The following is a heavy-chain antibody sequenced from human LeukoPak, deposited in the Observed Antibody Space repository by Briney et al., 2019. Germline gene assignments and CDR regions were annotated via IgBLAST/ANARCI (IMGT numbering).Heavy chain of an antibody. CDR2: IYHSGST. CDR1: GYSISSGYY. D-gene: IGHD3-10*01. V-gene: IGHV4-38-2*02. Sequence: SETLSLTCTVSGYSISSGYYWGWIRQPPGKGLEWIGSIYHSGSTYYNPSLKSRVTISVDTSKNQFSLKLSSVTAADTAIYYCAKSRSGSANWALRIFDNWGQGTLVSVSS. CDR3: AKSRSGSANWALRIFDN. J-gene: IGHJ4*02.